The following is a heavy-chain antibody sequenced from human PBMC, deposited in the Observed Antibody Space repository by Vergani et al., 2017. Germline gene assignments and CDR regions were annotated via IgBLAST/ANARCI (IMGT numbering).Heavy chain of an antibody. Sequence: QVQLVQSGAEVKKPGASVKVSCKASGYTFTSYYMHWVRQAPGQGLEWMGIINPSGGSTSYAQKVQGRVTMTRDTSSSTVYMELSSLRSEDTAVYYCARGSSYYDFWSGYGASQEYFQHWGQGTLVTVSS. D-gene: IGHD3-3*01. CDR1: GYTFTSYY. J-gene: IGHJ1*01. CDR2: INPSGGST. CDR3: ARGSSYYDFWSGYGASQEYFQH. V-gene: IGHV1-46*01.